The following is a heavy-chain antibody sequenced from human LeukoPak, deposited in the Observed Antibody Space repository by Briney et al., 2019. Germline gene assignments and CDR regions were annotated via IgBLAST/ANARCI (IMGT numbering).Heavy chain of an antibody. CDR1: GFTFSSYW. J-gene: IGHJ4*02. CDR2: IKQDGSEK. Sequence: PGGSLRLSCAASGFTFSSYWMSWVRQAPGKGQEWVANIKQDGSEKHYVDSVKGWITLSRDNAKNSLYLQTDSLRGEDTAVYYCGRDTLITGSDYWGRGTRVSVSS. D-gene: IGHD1-20*01. V-gene: IGHV3-7*01. CDR3: GRDTLITGSDY.